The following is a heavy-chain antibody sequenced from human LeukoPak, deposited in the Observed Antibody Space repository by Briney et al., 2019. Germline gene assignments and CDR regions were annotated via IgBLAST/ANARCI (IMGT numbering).Heavy chain of an antibody. Sequence: PSGTLSLTCAVSGGSISSSNWWSWVRQPPGKGLEWIGEIYHSGSTNYNPSLKSRVTISVDTSKNQFSLKLSSVTAADTAVYYCASPGDIAAAGRGYYYGMDVWGQGTTVTVSS. D-gene: IGHD6-13*01. CDR3: ASPGDIAAAGRGYYYGMDV. CDR1: GGSISSSNW. CDR2: IYHSGST. V-gene: IGHV4-4*02. J-gene: IGHJ6*02.